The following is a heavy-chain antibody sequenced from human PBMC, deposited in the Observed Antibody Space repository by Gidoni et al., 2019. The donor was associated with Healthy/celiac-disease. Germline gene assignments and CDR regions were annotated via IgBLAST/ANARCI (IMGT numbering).Heavy chain of an antibody. Sequence: QVQLQESGPGLVKPSQTLSLTCTVSGGSISSGSYYWSWIRQPAGEGLEWIGRIYTSGSTNYNPSLKSRVTISVDTSKNQFSLKLSSVTAADTAVYYCAREAARPASPFDYWGQGTLVTVSS. D-gene: IGHD6-6*01. CDR2: IYTSGST. J-gene: IGHJ4*02. V-gene: IGHV4-61*02. CDR1: GGSISSGSYY. CDR3: AREAARPASPFDY.